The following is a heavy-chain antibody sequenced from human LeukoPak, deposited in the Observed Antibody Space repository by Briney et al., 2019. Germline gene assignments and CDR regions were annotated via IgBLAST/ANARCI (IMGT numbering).Heavy chain of an antibody. V-gene: IGHV3-21*04. CDR3: ARDAVMATTPFYFVS. CDR1: GFIFTSYG. J-gene: IGHJ4*02. CDR2: ISCSGSNI. D-gene: IGHD2-15*01. Sequence: PGGSLRLSCTASGFIFTSYGMNWVRQAPGKGLEWVSYISCSGSNIFYADSVKGRFTISRDQAKDSVFLQMNSLRAEDTALYFCARDAVMATTPFYFVSWGQGALVTVSS.